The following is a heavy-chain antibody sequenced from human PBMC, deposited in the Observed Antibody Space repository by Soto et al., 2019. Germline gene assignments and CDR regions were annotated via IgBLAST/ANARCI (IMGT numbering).Heavy chain of an antibody. CDR3: ARTFRCYSSSWSDNWDFDL. CDR1: GFSLSNARMG. V-gene: IGHV2-26*01. D-gene: IGHD6-13*01. J-gene: IGHJ2*01. Sequence: QVTLKESGPVLVKPTETLTLTCTVSGFSLSNARMGVSWIRQPPGKALEWLAHIFSNDEKSYSTSLKSRLTISKDTSKSQVVLTMTNMHPVDTATYYCARTFRCYSSSWSDNWDFDLWGRGTLVTVSS. CDR2: IFSNDEK.